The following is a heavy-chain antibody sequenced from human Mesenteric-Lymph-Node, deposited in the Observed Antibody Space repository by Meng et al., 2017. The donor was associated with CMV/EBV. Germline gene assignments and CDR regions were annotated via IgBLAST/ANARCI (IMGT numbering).Heavy chain of an antibody. Sequence: ASVKVFCKASGYTFTGYYMHWVRQAPGQGLEWMGWINPNSGGTNYAQKFQGRVTMTRDTSISTAYMELSRLRSDDTALYYCARGIEGGSYYYGMDVWGRGTTVTVSS. V-gene: IGHV1-2*02. D-gene: IGHD2-15*01. CDR3: ARGIEGGSYYYGMDV. J-gene: IGHJ6*02. CDR2: INPNSGGT. CDR1: GYTFTGYY.